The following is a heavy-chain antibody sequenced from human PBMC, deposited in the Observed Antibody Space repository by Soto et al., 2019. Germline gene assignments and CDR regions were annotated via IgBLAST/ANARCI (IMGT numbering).Heavy chain of an antibody. Sequence: GGSLRLSCAASVFTFSSYGMHWVRQAPGKGLEWVAVISYDGSNKYYADSVKGRFTISRDNSKNTLYLQMNSLRAEDTAVYYCAKDLIPNIVVVPAARSYYYYGMDVWGQGTTVTVSS. CDR2: ISYDGSNK. D-gene: IGHD2-2*01. J-gene: IGHJ6*02. V-gene: IGHV3-30*18. CDR3: AKDLIPNIVVVPAARSYYYYGMDV. CDR1: VFTFSSYG.